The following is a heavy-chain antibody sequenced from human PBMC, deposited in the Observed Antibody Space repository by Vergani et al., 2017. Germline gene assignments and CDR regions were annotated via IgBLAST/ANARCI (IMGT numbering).Heavy chain of an antibody. V-gene: IGHV3-23*04. Sequence: EVQLVESGGGLVKPGGSLRLSCAASGFTFGSYAMSWVRQAPGKGLEWVSAISRSGGSTSYADSVKGRFTIARDNSQNTLYLQMNRLRAEDTAVYYCAKDWRGSGYYEERHDALDIWGQGTMVTVSS. CDR3: AKDWRGSGYYEERHDALDI. CDR2: ISRSGGST. J-gene: IGHJ3*02. CDR1: GFTFGSYA. D-gene: IGHD3-3*01.